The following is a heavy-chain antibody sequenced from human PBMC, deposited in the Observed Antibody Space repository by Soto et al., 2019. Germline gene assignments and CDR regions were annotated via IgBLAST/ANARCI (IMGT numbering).Heavy chain of an antibody. CDR1: GGSISSYY. V-gene: IGHV4-59*01. CDR3: ARAKKTVEMATIFYYGMDV. D-gene: IGHD5-12*01. CDR2: IYYSGST. Sequence: KPSETLSLTCTVSGGSISSYYWSWIRQPPGKGLEWIGYIYYSGSTNYNPSLKSRVTISVDTSKNQFSLKLSSVTAADTAVYYCARAKKTVEMATIFYYGMDVWGQGTTVTVSS. J-gene: IGHJ6*02.